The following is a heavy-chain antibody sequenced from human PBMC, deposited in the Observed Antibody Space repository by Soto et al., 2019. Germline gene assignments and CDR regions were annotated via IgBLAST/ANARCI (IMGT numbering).Heavy chain of an antibody. CDR3: AKDHGGVWSVARRGSYAYYGMDG. J-gene: IGHJ6*02. V-gene: IGHV3-9*01. CDR2: ISWDSATL. D-gene: IGHD3-3*01. CDR1: GFTFSDHA. Sequence: EVQLVESGGDLVQPGGSLRLSCAASGFTFSDHAMHWVRQVPGRGLEWVSGISWDSATLDYGDSVKGRFTISRDNAKNSLYFPMNSLRPEDTAFYFCAKDHGGVWSVARRGSYAYYGMDGWGQGTRVNVSS.